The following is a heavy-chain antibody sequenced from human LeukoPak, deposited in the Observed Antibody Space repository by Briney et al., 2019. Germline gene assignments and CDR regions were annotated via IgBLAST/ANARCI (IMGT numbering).Heavy chain of an antibody. Sequence: GGSLRLSCAASGFTFSSYAMSWVRQAPGKGLEWVSAISGSGGSTYYADSVKGRFTISRDNSKNTLYLQMNSLRAEDTAVYYCAKRPGYSSSWSVPGWFDPWGQGTLVTVSA. V-gene: IGHV3-23*01. CDR1: GFTFSSYA. CDR3: AKRPGYSSSWSVPGWFDP. CDR2: ISGSGGST. D-gene: IGHD6-13*01. J-gene: IGHJ5*02.